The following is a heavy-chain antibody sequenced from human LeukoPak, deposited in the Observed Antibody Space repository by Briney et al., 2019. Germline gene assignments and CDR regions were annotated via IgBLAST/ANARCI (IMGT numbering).Heavy chain of an antibody. CDR2: ISSSSSYI. V-gene: IGHV3-21*01. CDR3: ARDSTSIAAAGTASYDDY. J-gene: IGHJ4*02. D-gene: IGHD6-13*01. Sequence: GGSLRLSCAASGFTFSSYSMNWVRQAPGKGLEWVSSISSSSSYIYYADSVKGRFTISRDNAKNSLYLQMNSLRAEDTAVYYCARDSTSIAAAGTASYDDYWGQGTLVTVSS. CDR1: GFTFSSYS.